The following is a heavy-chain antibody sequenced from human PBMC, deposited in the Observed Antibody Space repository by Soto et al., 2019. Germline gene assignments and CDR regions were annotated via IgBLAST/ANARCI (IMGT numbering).Heavy chain of an antibody. Sequence: QVQLVESGGGVVQPGRSLRLSCAASGFTFSSYAMHWVRQAPGKGLEWVAVISYDGSNKYYADSVKGRFTISRDNSKNALYLQMNSLRAEDTAVYYCAKTTTGTTRSAFDIWGQGTMVTVSS. CDR2: ISYDGSNK. D-gene: IGHD1-7*01. CDR1: GFTFSSYA. CDR3: AKTTTGTTRSAFDI. V-gene: IGHV3-30-3*02. J-gene: IGHJ3*02.